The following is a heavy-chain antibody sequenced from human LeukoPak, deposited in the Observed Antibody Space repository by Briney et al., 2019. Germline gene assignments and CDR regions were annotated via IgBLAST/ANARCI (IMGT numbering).Heavy chain of an antibody. V-gene: IGHV1-24*01. CDR1: GYTFTSYY. CDR3: ATVGRLRRYNWFDP. J-gene: IGHJ5*02. D-gene: IGHD5-12*01. CDR2: FDPEDGET. Sequence: GASVKVSCKASGYTFTSYYMHWVRQAPGKGLEWMGGFDPEDGETIYAQKFQGRVTMTEDTSTDTAYMELSSLRSEDTAVYYCATVGRLRRYNWFDPWGQGTLVTVSS.